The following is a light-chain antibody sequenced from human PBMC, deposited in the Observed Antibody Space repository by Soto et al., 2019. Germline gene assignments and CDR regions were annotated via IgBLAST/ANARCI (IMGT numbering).Light chain of an antibody. CDR1: QSVSSTY. CDR2: GAS. V-gene: IGKV3-20*01. CDR3: QPYGSSPYT. J-gene: IGKJ2*01. Sequence: EIVLTQSPGTLSLSPGERATLSCRASQSVSSTYLAWYQQKPGQAPRLLIYGASVRATSVPDRFSGSGSGTDFTLTISRLEPEDFAVSYCQPYGSSPYTFGQGTKLEIK.